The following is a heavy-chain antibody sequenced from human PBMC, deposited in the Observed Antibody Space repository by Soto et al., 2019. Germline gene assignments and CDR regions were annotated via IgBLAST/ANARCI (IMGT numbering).Heavy chain of an antibody. Sequence: GGSLRLSCAASGFTFSSYGMHWVRQAPGKGLKWVAVISYDGSNKYYADSVKGRFTISRDNSKNTLYLQMNSLRAEDTAVYYCAKDQGTDYYYGMDVWGQGTTVTVSS. J-gene: IGHJ6*02. V-gene: IGHV3-30*18. CDR2: ISYDGSNK. D-gene: IGHD1-1*01. CDR3: AKDQGTDYYYGMDV. CDR1: GFTFSSYG.